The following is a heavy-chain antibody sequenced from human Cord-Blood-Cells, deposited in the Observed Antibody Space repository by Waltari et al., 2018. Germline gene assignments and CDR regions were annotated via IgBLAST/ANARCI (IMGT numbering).Heavy chain of an antibody. V-gene: IGHV3-30*18. CDR3: AKDRGELGYSGYDPSFDY. Sequence: QVQLVESGGGVVQPGRSLRLSCAASGFTFSSYGMHGVRQAPGKGLEWVAVIWYDGSNKYYADSVKGRFTISRDNSKNTLYLQMNSLRAEDTAMYYCAKDRGELGYSGYDPSFDYWGQGTLVTVSS. CDR2: IWYDGSNK. J-gene: IGHJ4*02. CDR1: GFTFSSYG. D-gene: IGHD5-12*01.